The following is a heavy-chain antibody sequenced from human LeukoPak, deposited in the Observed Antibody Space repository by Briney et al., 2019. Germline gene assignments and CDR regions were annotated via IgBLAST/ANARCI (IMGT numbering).Heavy chain of an antibody. CDR1: GFTFSSYG. J-gene: IGHJ4*02. CDR2: IRYDGSNK. V-gene: IGHV3-30*02. D-gene: IGHD2/OR15-2a*01. CDR3: ALSKAYYFDY. Sequence: GGSLRLSCAASGFTFSSYGMHGVRQAPGKGLEWVAFIRYDGSNKYYADSVKGRFTISRDNSKNTLYLQMNSLRAEDTAVYYCALSKAYYFDYWGQGTLVTVSS.